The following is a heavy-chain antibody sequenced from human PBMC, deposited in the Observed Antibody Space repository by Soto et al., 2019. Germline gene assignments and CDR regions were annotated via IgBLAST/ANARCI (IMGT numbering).Heavy chain of an antibody. J-gene: IGHJ4*02. CDR1: GFDFNSYS. CDR3: TSSRSPDAY. V-gene: IGHV3-48*01. D-gene: IGHD2-2*01. CDR2: INSGSTSV. Sequence: PGGSLRLSCVASGFDFNSYSMNWVRQAPGKGLEWISYINSGSTSVFYADSVKGRFTISRDNAKNSLYLQMNSLRAEDTAVYYCTSSRSPDAYWGQGTLVTV.